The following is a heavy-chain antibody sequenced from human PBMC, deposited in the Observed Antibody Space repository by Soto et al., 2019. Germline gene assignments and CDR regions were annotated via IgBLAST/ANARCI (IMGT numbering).Heavy chain of an antibody. CDR1: GYTFSSFG. CDR2: ISAYNGNT. J-gene: IGHJ4*02. CDR3: VRAAKRYFDY. Sequence: QVQLVQSGPEVKKPGASVKVSCRASGYTFSSFGISWVRQAPGQGLEWMGWISAYNGNTNYAQSLQGRVTMTTDTSTGTAYMELRSLRSDDTAVYYCVRAAKRYFDYWGQGTLVTVSS. V-gene: IGHV1-18*04.